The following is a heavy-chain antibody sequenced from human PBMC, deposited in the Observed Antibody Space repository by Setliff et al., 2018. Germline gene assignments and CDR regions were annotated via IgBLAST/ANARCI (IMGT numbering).Heavy chain of an antibody. Sequence: ASVKVSCKASGYTFTGYYMHWVRQAPGQGLEWVGRINPDSGGTNYAQKFQGRVTMTRDTSISTAYMELSRLRSDDTAVYYCARTYYYASSGYRGYYYYLTVWGKGTTVTVSS. V-gene: IGHV1-2*06. CDR2: INPDSGGT. CDR3: ARTYYYASSGYRGYYYYLTV. D-gene: IGHD3-22*01. CDR1: GYTFTGYY. J-gene: IGHJ6*03.